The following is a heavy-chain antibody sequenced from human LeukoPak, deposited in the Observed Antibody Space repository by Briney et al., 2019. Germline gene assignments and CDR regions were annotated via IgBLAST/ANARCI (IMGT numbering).Heavy chain of an antibody. CDR2: IYHIGST. CDR3: ARAGWIITSGIDY. J-gene: IGHJ4*02. V-gene: IGHV4-38-2*01. D-gene: IGHD1-20*01. CDR1: GYSISRGYY. Sequence: SETLSLTCGVSGYSISRGYYWAWIRQPPEKGLEWIGTIYHIGSTYYNPSLEGRVTISVDTSKNEFSLNLNSVTAADTAVYYCARAGWIITSGIDYWGQGALVTVSS.